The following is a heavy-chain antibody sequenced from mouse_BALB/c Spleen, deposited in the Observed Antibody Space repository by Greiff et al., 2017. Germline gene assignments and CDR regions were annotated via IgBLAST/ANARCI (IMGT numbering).Heavy chain of an antibody. CDR2: IWWDDDK. J-gene: IGHJ4*01. CDR3: ARMVLSTMIHYYAMDY. Sequence: QVTLKVSGPGILQPSQTLSLTCSFSGFSLSTSGMGVGWIRQPSGKGLEWLAHIWWDDDKRYNPALKSRLTISKDTSSNQVFLKIASVDTADTATYYCARMVLSTMIHYYAMDYWGQGTSVTVSS. CDR1: GFSLSTSGMG. V-gene: IGHV8-8*01. D-gene: IGHD2-4*01.